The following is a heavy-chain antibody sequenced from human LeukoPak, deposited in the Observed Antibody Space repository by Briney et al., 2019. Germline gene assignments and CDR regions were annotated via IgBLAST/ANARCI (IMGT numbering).Heavy chain of an antibody. V-gene: IGHV4-30-4*01. J-gene: IGHJ6*04. CDR3: ARVVPAAMGLEIYGMDV. Sequence: SQTLSLTCTVSGGSISSGDCYWSWIRQPPGKGLEWIGYIYYSGSTYYNPSLKSRVTISVDTSKNQFSLKLSSVTAADTAVYYCARVVPAAMGLEIYGMDVWGKGTTVTVSS. CDR1: GGSISSGDCY. D-gene: IGHD2-2*01. CDR2: IYYSGST.